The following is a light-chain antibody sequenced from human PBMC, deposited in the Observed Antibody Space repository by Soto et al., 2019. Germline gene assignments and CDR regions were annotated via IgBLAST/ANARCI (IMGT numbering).Light chain of an antibody. CDR3: HQRSDWSLT. CDR2: DAS. J-gene: IGKJ4*01. V-gene: IGKV3-11*01. CDR1: QSISNL. Sequence: EIVLTQSPATLSLSPGERATLSCRARQSISNLLAWYQQKPGQAPRLLIYDASNRATGIPARFSGSGSGTDFTLTISSLEPEDFAVYYCHQRSDWSLTFGGGTEVEIK.